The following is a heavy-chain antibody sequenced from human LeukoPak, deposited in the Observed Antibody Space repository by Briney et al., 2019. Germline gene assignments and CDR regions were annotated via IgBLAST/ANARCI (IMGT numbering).Heavy chain of an antibody. V-gene: IGHV4-61*02. CDR2: IYTSGST. CDR3: ARDEDYGDNYYYMDV. D-gene: IGHD4-17*01. CDR1: GCSISSGSYY. Sequence: SETLSLTCTVSGCSISSGSYYWSWIRQPAGKGLEWIGRIYTSGSTNYNPSLKSRVTISVDTSKNQFSLKLSSVTAADTAVYYCARDEDYGDNYYYMDVWGKGTTVTVSS. J-gene: IGHJ6*03.